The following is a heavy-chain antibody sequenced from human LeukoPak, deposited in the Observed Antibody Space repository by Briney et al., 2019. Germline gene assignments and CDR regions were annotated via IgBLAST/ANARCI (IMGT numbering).Heavy chain of an antibody. CDR3: AKYYYDSYEGYYFDY. D-gene: IGHD3-22*01. Sequence: ASVKVSCKASGYTFTAYYIHWVRQAPGQGLEWMGWMNPDSGGTNYAQKFQGRVTMTRDTSISTAYMELSRLKSDDTAFYYCAKYYYDSYEGYYFDYWGQGTLVTVSS. V-gene: IGHV1-2*02. CDR1: GYTFTAYY. J-gene: IGHJ4*02. CDR2: MNPDSGGT.